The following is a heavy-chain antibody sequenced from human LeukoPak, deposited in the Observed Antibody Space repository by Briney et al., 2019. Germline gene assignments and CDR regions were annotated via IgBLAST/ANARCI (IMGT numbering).Heavy chain of an antibody. J-gene: IGHJ5*02. CDR1: GFTVSSNY. V-gene: IGHV3-53*01. CDR2: IYSGGST. Sequence: PGXXLRLSCAASGFTVSSNYMSWVRQAPGKGLEWVSVIYSGGSTYYSDSVKGGFTISRENSKKALYLQMNSLRAEDTAVYYCARTKWFDPWGQGTLVTVSS. CDR3: ARTKWFDP.